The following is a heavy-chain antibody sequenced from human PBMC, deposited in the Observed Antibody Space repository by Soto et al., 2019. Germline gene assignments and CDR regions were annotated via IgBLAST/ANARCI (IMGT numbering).Heavy chain of an antibody. CDR1: GYSFTSYW. D-gene: IGHD3-10*01. J-gene: IGHJ4*02. CDR3: ARLRRDTMVQGPFDY. CDR2: IYPGDSDT. Sequence: GESLKISCKGSGYSFTSYWIGWVRQMPGKGLEWMGIIYPGDSDTRYSPSFQGQVTISADKSISTAYLQWSSLKASDTAMYYCARLRRDTMVQGPFDYWGQGTLVTVSS. V-gene: IGHV5-51*01.